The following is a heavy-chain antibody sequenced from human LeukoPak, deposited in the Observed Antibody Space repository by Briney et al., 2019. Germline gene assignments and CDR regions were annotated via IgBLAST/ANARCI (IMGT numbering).Heavy chain of an antibody. CDR1: GFTFSSYG. Sequence: GGSLRLSCAASGFTFSSYGMHWVRQAPGKGLEWVAVIWYDGSNKYYADSVKGRFTISRDNSKNTLYLQMNGLRAEDTAVYYCARDRGSSWYYFDYWGQGTLVTVSS. CDR2: IWYDGSNK. J-gene: IGHJ4*02. V-gene: IGHV3-33*01. CDR3: ARDRGSSWYYFDY. D-gene: IGHD6-13*01.